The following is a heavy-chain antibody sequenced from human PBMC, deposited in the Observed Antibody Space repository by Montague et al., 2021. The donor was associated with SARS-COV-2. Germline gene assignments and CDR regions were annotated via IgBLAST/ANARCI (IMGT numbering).Heavy chain of an antibody. CDR2: IYYSGST. V-gene: IGHV4-39*01. Sequence: SETLSLTCTVSGGSISSSSYYWGWIRQPPGKGLEWIGSIYYSGSTYYNPSLKSRVTISVDTSKNQFSLKLSSVTAADTAVYYCARHGRFSVIVNTPRGAFDTWGQGTMVTVSS. D-gene: IGHD3-22*01. CDR1: GGSISSSSYY. CDR3: ARHGRFSVIVNTPRGAFDT. J-gene: IGHJ3*02.